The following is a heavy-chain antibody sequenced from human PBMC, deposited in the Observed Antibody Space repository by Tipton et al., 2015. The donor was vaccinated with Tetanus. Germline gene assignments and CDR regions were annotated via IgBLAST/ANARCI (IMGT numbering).Heavy chain of an antibody. J-gene: IGHJ4*02. CDR2: IYYSGST. CDR1: GGSISSYY. CDR3: ARGKHTVTFDY. Sequence: TLSLTCTVSGGSISSYYWSWIRQPPGKGLEWIGYIYYSGSTNYNPSLKSRVTISVDTSKNQFSLNLSSVTAADTAVYYCARGKHTVTFDYWGQGTLVTVSS. V-gene: IGHV4-59*01. D-gene: IGHD4-17*01.